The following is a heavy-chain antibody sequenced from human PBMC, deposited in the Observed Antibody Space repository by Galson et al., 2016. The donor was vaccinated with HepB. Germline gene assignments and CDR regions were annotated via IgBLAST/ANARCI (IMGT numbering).Heavy chain of an antibody. D-gene: IGHD2-15*01. CDR3: ARSISILVDNWFNP. CDR1: NYTFISYG. J-gene: IGHJ5*02. CDR2: ISAYHGNT. V-gene: IGHV1-18*01. Sequence: SVKVSCKASNYTFISYGISWVRQAPGQGLEWMGWISAYHGNTNFAQKLQGRVTMTTDTSTSTAYMDLRSLTSDDTAIYYCARSISILVDNWFNPWGQGTLVTVSS.